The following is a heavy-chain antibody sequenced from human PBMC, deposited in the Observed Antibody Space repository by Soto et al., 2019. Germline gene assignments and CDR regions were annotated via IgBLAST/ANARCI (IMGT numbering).Heavy chain of an antibody. CDR3: ARYVNPYDTAVWFDP. Sequence: QVQLQESGPGLVKPSETLSLTCTVSGGSTRNYFWSWIRQPPGKGLEWIGCIYDSGTTNYNSSLKSRFTISLDTSKSQFSLRLRSVTAADTAVYYCARYVNPYDTAVWFDPWGQGTLVTVSS. CDR1: GGSTRNYF. J-gene: IGHJ5*02. CDR2: IYDSGTT. V-gene: IGHV4-59*01. D-gene: IGHD3-9*01.